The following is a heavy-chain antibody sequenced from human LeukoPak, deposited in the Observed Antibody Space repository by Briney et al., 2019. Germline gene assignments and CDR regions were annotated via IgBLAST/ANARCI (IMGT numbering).Heavy chain of an antibody. CDR1: GGSISSSDW. D-gene: IGHD3-10*01. Sequence: PSGTLSLTCAVSGGSISSSDWWSWVRQPPGKGLEWIGEIFHTGSTNYNPPLKSRVTISVDKSKNQFSLILSSVTAADTAVYYCARAPRGTMVRGVSPTFGYYYMDVWGKGTTVTISS. CDR3: ARAPRGTMVRGVSPTFGYYYMDV. V-gene: IGHV4-4*02. CDR2: IFHTGST. J-gene: IGHJ6*03.